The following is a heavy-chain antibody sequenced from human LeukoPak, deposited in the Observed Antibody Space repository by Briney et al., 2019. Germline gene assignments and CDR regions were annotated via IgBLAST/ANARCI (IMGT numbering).Heavy chain of an antibody. J-gene: IGHJ4*02. V-gene: IGHV3-23*01. CDR3: AKDRSPGYFDY. Sequence: GGSLRLSCAASGFTFSSYDMSWVRQAPGKGLEWVSAISGSGGSAYYADSVKGRFTISRDNSKNTLYLQMNSLRAEDTAVYYCAKDRSPGYFDYWGQGTLVTVSS. CDR1: GFTFSSYD. CDR2: ISGSGGSA.